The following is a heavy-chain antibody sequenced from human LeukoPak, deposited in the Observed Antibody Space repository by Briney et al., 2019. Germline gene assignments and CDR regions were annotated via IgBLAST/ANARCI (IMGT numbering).Heavy chain of an antibody. CDR1: GFTFSSYG. CDR2: ISYDGSNK. J-gene: IGHJ4*02. CDR3: ATISYYGAPFDY. Sequence: GGSLRLSCAASGFTFSSYGMHWVRQAPGKGLEWVAVISYDGSNKYYADSVKGRFTISRDNSKNTLYLQMNSLRAEDTAVYYCATISYYGAPFDYWGQGTLVTVSS. D-gene: IGHD3-10*01. V-gene: IGHV3-30*03.